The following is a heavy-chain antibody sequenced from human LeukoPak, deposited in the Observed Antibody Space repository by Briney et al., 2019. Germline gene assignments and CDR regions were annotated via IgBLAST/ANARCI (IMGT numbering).Heavy chain of an antibody. D-gene: IGHD3-22*01. CDR1: GGSFSGYY. J-gene: IGHJ6*02. CDR3: ARDLTYYYDSSGMDV. CDR2: INHSGST. Sequence: SETLSLTCAVYGGSFSGYYWSWIRQPPGKGLERIGEINHSGSTNYNPSLKSRVTISVDTSKNQFSLKLSSVTAADTAVYYCARDLTYYYDSSGMDVWGQGTTVTVSS. V-gene: IGHV4-34*01.